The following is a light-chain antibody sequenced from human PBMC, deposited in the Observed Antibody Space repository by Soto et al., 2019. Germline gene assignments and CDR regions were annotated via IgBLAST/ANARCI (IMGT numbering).Light chain of an antibody. J-gene: IGKJ5*01. V-gene: IGKV3-15*01. CDR1: QSISYK. CDR3: QQYNNWPPIT. Sequence: EIVMTQSPATLSVSPGERATLSCRGSQSISYKLAWYQQKPGQAPRVLIYSASTRATGIPARFSGSGSGTEFTLPISSLKSEDFAAYYCQQYNNWPPITFGQGTRLEIK. CDR2: SAS.